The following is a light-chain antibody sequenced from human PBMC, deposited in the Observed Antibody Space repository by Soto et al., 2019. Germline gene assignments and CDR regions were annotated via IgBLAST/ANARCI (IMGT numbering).Light chain of an antibody. Sequence: SVLTQPASVSGSPGQSITISCTGASSDVGNYNYVSWFQQHPGKAPKLLIYEVTTRPSGVSNRFSGSKSGDTASLTISGLQAEDEADYFCSSYTSTSTLFVFGTGTKVTVL. CDR3: SSYTSTSTLFV. J-gene: IGLJ1*01. CDR1: SSDVGNYNY. V-gene: IGLV2-14*01. CDR2: EVT.